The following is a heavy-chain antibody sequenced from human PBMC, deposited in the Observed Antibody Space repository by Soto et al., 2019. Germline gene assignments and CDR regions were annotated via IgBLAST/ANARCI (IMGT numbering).Heavy chain of an antibody. D-gene: IGHD3-3*02. CDR1: GGTFSSYT. V-gene: IGHV1-69*02. Sequence: QVQLVQSGAEVKKPGSSVKVSCKASGGTFSSYTTSWVRQAPGQGLEWMGRIIPILDITNYAQKFLGRVTITADKSTNTAYMELSSLRSEDTAVYYCASTISPPRQFDPWGQGTLVTVSS. J-gene: IGHJ5*02. CDR2: IIPILDIT. CDR3: ASTISPPRQFDP.